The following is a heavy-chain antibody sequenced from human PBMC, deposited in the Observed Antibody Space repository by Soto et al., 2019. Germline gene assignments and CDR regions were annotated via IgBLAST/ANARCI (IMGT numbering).Heavy chain of an antibody. J-gene: IGHJ6*03. CDR1: GFTFSSYS. Sequence: GGSLRLSCAASGFTFSSYSMNWVRQAPGKGLEWVSYISSSSSTIYYADSVKGRFTISRDNAKNSLYLQMNSLRAEDTAVYYCARAKLELRHRQKPLKYYYYMDVWGKGTTVTVSS. D-gene: IGHD1-7*01. V-gene: IGHV3-48*01. CDR2: ISSSSSTI. CDR3: ARAKLELRHRQKPLKYYYYMDV.